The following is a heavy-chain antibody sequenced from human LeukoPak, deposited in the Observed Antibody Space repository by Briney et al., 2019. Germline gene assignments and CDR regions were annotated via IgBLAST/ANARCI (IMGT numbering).Heavy chain of an antibody. J-gene: IGHJ4*02. CDR1: GFTFSSYG. V-gene: IGHV3-30*18. D-gene: IGHD5-18*01. CDR2: ISYDGSNK. CDR3: AKGIQLWSVADY. Sequence: GGSLRLSCAASGFTFSSYGMHWVRQAPGKGLEWVAVISYDGSNKYYADSVKGRFTISRDSSKNTLYLQMNSLRAEDTAVYYCAKGIQLWSVADYWGQGTLVTVSS.